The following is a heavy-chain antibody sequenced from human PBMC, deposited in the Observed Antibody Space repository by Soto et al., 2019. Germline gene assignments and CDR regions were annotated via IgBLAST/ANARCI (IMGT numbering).Heavy chain of an antibody. Sequence: ASVKVSCKASGYTFSDYYIHWVRQAPGQGLEWMGWINPNSGGTKYAPKFQGGVTMTRDTSITTAYMELSRLRSGDTAVYYCAREPATAKPEGVDFWGQGALVTGLL. CDR3: AREPATAKPEGVDF. V-gene: IGHV1-2*02. CDR1: GYTFSDYY. J-gene: IGHJ4*02. D-gene: IGHD1-1*01. CDR2: INPNSGGT.